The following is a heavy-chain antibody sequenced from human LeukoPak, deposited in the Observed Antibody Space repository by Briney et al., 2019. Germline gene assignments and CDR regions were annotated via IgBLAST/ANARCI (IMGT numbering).Heavy chain of an antibody. V-gene: IGHV4-4*07. J-gene: IGHJ6*03. CDR1: GGSISSYY. Sequence: SETLSLTCTVSGGSISSYYWSWIRQPAGKGLEWIGRIYTSGSTNYNPSLKSRVTMSVDTSKNQFSLKLSSVTAADTAVYYCARDIKKRITIFGVVSVYYMDVWGKGTTGTVSS. CDR3: ARDIKKRITIFGVVSVYYMDV. D-gene: IGHD3-3*01. CDR2: IYTSGST.